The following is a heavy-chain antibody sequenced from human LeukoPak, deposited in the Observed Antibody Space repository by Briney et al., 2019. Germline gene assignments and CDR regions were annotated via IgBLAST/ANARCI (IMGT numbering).Heavy chain of an antibody. V-gene: IGHV1-8*02. CDR2: MNPNSGNT. Sequence: ASVKVSCKASGYTFTGYYMHWVRQAPGQGLEWMGWMNPNSGNTGYAQKFQGRVTMTRNTSISTAYMELSSLRSEDTAVYYCARGYGDYETYFDYWGQGTLVTVSS. J-gene: IGHJ4*02. CDR3: ARGYGDYETYFDY. CDR1: GYTFTGYY. D-gene: IGHD4-17*01.